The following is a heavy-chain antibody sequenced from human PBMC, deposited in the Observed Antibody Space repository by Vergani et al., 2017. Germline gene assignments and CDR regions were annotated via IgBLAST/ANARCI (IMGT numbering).Heavy chain of an antibody. CDR3: ARSYYSSSWYPCDY. V-gene: IGHV4-34*01. Sequence: QVQLQQWGAGLLKPSETLSLTCAVYGGSFSGYYWSWIRQPPGKGLEWIGEINHSGSTNYNPSLKSRVTISVDTSKNQFSLKLSSVTAADTAVYYCARSYYSSSWYPCDYWGQGTLVTVSS. CDR1: GGSFSGYY. CDR2: INHSGST. J-gene: IGHJ4*02. D-gene: IGHD6-13*01.